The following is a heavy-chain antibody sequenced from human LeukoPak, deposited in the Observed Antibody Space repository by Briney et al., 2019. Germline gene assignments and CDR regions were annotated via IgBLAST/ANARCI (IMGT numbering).Heavy chain of an antibody. J-gene: IGHJ4*02. CDR3: AHKGRGSGSYTM. CDR1: GFSLTSSGAG. CDR2: TYWNNDK. V-gene: IGHV2-5*01. Sequence: SGPTLVNPTQPLTLTCSFSGFSLTSSGAGVAWIRQPPGKALEWLAVTYWNNDKSYSPSLKNRLTITQDTSKNQVILIMANMDPVDTGTYYCAHKGRGSGSYTMWGQGTLVTVSS. D-gene: IGHD3-10*01.